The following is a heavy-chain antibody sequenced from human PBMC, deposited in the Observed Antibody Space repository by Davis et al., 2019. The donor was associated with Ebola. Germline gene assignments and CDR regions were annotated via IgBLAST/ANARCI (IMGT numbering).Heavy chain of an antibody. D-gene: IGHD1-26*01. CDR1: GYTFTNYD. J-gene: IGHJ6*02. V-gene: IGHV1-8*01. Sequence: ASVKVSCKASGYTFTNYDVHWVRQGTGQGLEWIGWMNPNSANTGYGQKFQGRVTLTSDTSTDTAYMELSSLRSADTAIYYCATLGGGPYTGMNVWGQGTTVTVSS. CDR3: ATLGGGPYTGMNV. CDR2: MNPNSANT.